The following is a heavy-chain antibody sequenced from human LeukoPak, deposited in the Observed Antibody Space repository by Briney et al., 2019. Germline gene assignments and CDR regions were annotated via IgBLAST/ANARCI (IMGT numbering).Heavy chain of an antibody. D-gene: IGHD6-13*01. CDR1: GGSFSGYY. CDR2: INHSGST. CDR3: ARSRVLSSSWSGEDY. J-gene: IGHJ4*02. V-gene: IGHV4-34*01. Sequence: SETLSLTCAVYGGSFSGYYWSWIRQPPGKGLEWIGEINHSGSTNYNPSLKSRVTISVDTSKNQFSLKLSSVTAADTAVYYCARSRVLSSSWSGEDYWGQGTLVTVSS.